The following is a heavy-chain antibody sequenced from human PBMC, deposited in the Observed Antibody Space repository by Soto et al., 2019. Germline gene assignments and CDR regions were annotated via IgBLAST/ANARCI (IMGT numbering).Heavy chain of an antibody. CDR2: ISGSGGST. J-gene: IGHJ6*02. D-gene: IGHD6-13*01. CDR3: AKERRAAARYYYYGIDV. V-gene: IGHV3-23*01. CDR1: GFTLSRYA. Sequence: GGSLRPPSSASGFTLSRYAMSGGRQAPGKGLEWVSAISGSGGSTYYADSVKGRFTISRDNSKNTLYLQMNSLRAEDTAVYYCAKERRAAARYYYYGIDVWGQATTVTVFS.